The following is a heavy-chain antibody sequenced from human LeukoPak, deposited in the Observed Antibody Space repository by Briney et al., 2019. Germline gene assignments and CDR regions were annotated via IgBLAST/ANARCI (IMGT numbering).Heavy chain of an antibody. Sequence: ASVKVSCKASGYTFTGYYMHWVRQAPGQGLEWMGGIIPIFGTTNYAQKFQGRVTITTDESTSTAYMELSSLRSEDTAVYYCARLTGDSDYWGQGTLVTVSS. CDR3: ARLTGDSDY. CDR2: IIPIFGTT. CDR1: GYTFTGYY. D-gene: IGHD7-27*01. V-gene: IGHV1-69*05. J-gene: IGHJ4*02.